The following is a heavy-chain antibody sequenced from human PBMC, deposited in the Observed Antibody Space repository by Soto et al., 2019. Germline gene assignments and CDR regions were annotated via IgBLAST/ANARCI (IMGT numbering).Heavy chain of an antibody. CDR3: ARDAPVIDSSGYYSPGFVSY. CDR1: GFTFSSYS. CDR2: FRTGADDGTT. V-gene: IGHV3-23*01. D-gene: IGHD3-22*01. Sequence: PGGSLRLSCAASGFTFSSYSMSWVRQAPGKGLEWVSGFRTGADDGTTYYADSVKGRFTISRDISKNTLYLQMNSLRAEDTAVYYCARDAPVIDSSGYYSPGFVSYWGQGTLVTVSS. J-gene: IGHJ4*02.